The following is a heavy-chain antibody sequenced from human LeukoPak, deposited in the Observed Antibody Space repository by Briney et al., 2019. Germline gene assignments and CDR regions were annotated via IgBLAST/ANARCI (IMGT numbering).Heavy chain of an antibody. CDR2: INPSGGST. CDR1: GYTFTSYY. Sequence: ASVKVSCKASGYTFTSYYMHWVRQAPGQGLEWMGIINPSGGSTSYAQKFQGRVTMTRDTSTSTVYMELSSLRSKDTAVYYCARDRSPMTTVNGMDVWGQGTTVTVSS. D-gene: IGHD4-11*01. CDR3: ARDRSPMTTVNGMDV. V-gene: IGHV1-46*01. J-gene: IGHJ6*02.